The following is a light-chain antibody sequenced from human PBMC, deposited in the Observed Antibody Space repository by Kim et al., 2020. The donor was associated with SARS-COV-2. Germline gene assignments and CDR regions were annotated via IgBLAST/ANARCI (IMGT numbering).Light chain of an antibody. CDR2: SDN. J-gene: IGLJ3*02. Sequence: QSVLTQPPSASGTPGQRVTISCSGSRSNIGNNIVNWYQQLPGSAPKLLIYSDNYRPSGVPDRFSGSKSGTSASLAISGLQSDDEGDYHCAARDDSLNGWVFGGRSQRTVL. CDR1: RSNIGNNI. CDR3: AARDDSLNGWV. V-gene: IGLV1-44*01.